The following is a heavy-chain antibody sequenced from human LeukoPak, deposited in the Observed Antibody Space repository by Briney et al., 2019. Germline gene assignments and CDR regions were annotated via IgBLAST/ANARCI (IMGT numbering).Heavy chain of an antibody. V-gene: IGHV3-23*01. CDR1: GFTFSSYA. CDR2: IGGSGGST. Sequence: GGSLRLSCAASGFTFSSYAVTWVRQAPGEGLEWVSSIGGSGGSTYYADSVKGRFTISRDNSKNTLFLQLNSLRAEDTAVYYCAKGDCSSTSCSLGYWGQGTLVTVSS. CDR3: AKGDCSSTSCSLGY. D-gene: IGHD2-2*01. J-gene: IGHJ4*02.